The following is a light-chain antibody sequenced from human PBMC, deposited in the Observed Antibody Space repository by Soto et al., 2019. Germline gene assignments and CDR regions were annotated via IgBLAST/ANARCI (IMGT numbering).Light chain of an antibody. J-gene: IGLJ1*01. V-gene: IGLV1-40*01. Sequence: QSVLTQPPSVSGAPGQRVTISCSGSSSNIGAGYDVNWYRQLPGTAPKLLIYGNSDRPSGVPDRFSGSKSGTSASLAITGLQAEDEADYFCQSYDSRLRNYVFGNGTKVTV. CDR3: QSYDSRLRNYV. CDR1: SSNIGAGYD. CDR2: GNS.